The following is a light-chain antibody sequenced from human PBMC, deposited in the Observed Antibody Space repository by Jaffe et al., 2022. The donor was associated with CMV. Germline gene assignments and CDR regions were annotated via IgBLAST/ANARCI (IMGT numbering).Light chain of an antibody. CDR3: QQHTNWPPAFT. Sequence: EVVLTQSPATLSLSPGERATLSCRASQSVGTYLAWYQQKPGQAPRLLIYDASNRATGIPARFSGSGSGTDFTLTISSLEPEDFALYYCQQHTNWPPAFTFGGGTKVE. CDR2: DAS. CDR1: QSVGTY. V-gene: IGKV3-11*01. J-gene: IGKJ4*01.